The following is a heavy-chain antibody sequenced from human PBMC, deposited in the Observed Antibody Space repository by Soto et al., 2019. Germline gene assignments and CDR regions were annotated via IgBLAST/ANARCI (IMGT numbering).Heavy chain of an antibody. V-gene: IGHV3-30*03. Sequence: QVQLVESGGGVVQPGRSLRLSCAASGFTFSSYGMHWVRQAPGQGLEWVAVISYDGSNKYYADSVKGRFTISRDNSKNTLYLQMNSLRAEDTAVYYCASSERGQWLSPNGGQGTLVTVSS. CDR3: ASSERGQWLSPN. CDR1: GFTFSSYG. CDR2: ISYDGSNK. J-gene: IGHJ4*02. D-gene: IGHD6-19*01.